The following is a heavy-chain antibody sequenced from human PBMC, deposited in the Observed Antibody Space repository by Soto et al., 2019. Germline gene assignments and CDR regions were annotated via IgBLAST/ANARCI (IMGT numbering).Heavy chain of an antibody. V-gene: IGHV4-31*03. CDR3: ARCRDAFGFDS. Sequence: QVQLQESGPGLVEPSQTLSLTCSVSGGFLSRGGYYWSWIRQFPGKGLEWIGYIHYRGSTYYNPSLKSRGSISVDMSKNQLSLNLTSVTAADTAVYYCARCRDAFGFDSWGQGTLVTVSS. CDR2: IHYRGST. CDR1: GGFLSRGGYY. J-gene: IGHJ4*02. D-gene: IGHD2-2*01.